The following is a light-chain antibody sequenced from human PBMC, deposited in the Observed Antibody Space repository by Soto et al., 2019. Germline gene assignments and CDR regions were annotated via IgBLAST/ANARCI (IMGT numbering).Light chain of an antibody. CDR2: DNN. V-gene: IGLV1-51*01. Sequence: QSVLTQPPSVSAAPGQKVTISCSGSSSNIGNNYVSWYQQLPGTAPKLLIYDNNKRPSGIPDRFSGSKSVTSATLGITGLQTGDEADYYCGTWDSSLSAYVFGTGTKV. CDR1: SSNIGNNY. J-gene: IGLJ1*01. CDR3: GTWDSSLSAYV.